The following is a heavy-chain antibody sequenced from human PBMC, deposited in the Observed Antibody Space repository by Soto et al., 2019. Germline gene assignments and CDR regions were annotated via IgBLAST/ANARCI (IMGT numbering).Heavy chain of an antibody. V-gene: IGHV4-4*02. D-gene: IGHD2-2*01. Sequence: ASETLSLTCAVSGGSISSSNWWSWVRQPPGKGLEWIGEIYHSGSTNYNPSLKSRVTISVDKSKNQFSLKLSSVTAADTAVYYCARFAHVGYCSSTSCYSSPHYYYYYGMDVWGQGTTVTVSS. CDR1: GGSISSSNW. J-gene: IGHJ6*02. CDR2: IYHSGST. CDR3: ARFAHVGYCSSTSCYSSPHYYYYYGMDV.